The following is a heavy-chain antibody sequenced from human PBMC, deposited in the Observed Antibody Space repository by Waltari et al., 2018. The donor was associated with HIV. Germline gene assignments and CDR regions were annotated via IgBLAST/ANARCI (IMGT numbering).Heavy chain of an antibody. Sequence: QVNLQESGPGLVRPSETLSLTCAVSDYSITSGYYWGWVRQPQGKELEWVGIVYHTGNTYYNPSLKSRVTISVDTTKNHFSLELKSVTAADTAIYYCARDRVGIVGSTSFDYWGQGILVTVSS. D-gene: IGHD1-26*01. V-gene: IGHV4-38-2*02. CDR3: ARDRVGIVGSTSFDY. CDR1: DYSITSGYY. J-gene: IGHJ4*02. CDR2: VYHTGNT.